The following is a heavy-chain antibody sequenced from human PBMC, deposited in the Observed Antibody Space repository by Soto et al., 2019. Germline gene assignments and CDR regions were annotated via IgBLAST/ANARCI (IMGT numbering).Heavy chain of an antibody. V-gene: IGHV1-3*02. CDR3: AGEKSDIVVVVAANLLFYYYGMDV. Sequence: VSVKVSCKASGYTFTSYAMHWVLQAPGHRLEWMGCSNAGNGNTKYSQEFQGRVTITRDTSASTAYMELSSLRSEDMAVYYCAGEKSDIVVVVAANLLFYYYGMDVWGQGTTVTVSS. D-gene: IGHD2-15*01. CDR2: SNAGNGNT. J-gene: IGHJ6*02. CDR1: GYTFTSYA.